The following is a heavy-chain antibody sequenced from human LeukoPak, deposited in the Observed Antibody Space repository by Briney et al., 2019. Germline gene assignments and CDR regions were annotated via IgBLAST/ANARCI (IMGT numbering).Heavy chain of an antibody. Sequence: SETLSLTCTVSGGSISSSSYYWGWSRQPRGKGLEWIESIYYSGSTYNNPAHKSRVTISVNTSKNQLSLKLSSVTAADTAVYYCARLVRCSSTSCYRGFYFVYWGQGTLVTVSS. CDR1: GGSISSSSYY. D-gene: IGHD2-2*01. CDR3: ARLVRCSSTSCYRGFYFVY. V-gene: IGHV4-39*01. CDR2: IYYSGST. J-gene: IGHJ4*02.